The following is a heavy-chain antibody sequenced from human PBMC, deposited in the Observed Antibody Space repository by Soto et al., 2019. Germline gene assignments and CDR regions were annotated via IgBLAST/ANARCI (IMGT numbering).Heavy chain of an antibody. Sequence: QVQLVQSGAEVKKPGSSVTVSCKASGGTFGNSAISWVRQAPGQGLEWMGGIIPIFPTPYYAQKFQGRVQMTADESTAIAYMELTSLKSEATAVYYCARDKDQQQLGGNYYYGIDVWGQGNTVTVS. V-gene: IGHV1-69*12. CDR1: GGTFGNSA. D-gene: IGHD2-15*01. CDR3: ARDKDQQQLGGNYYYGIDV. J-gene: IGHJ6*02. CDR2: IIPIFPTP.